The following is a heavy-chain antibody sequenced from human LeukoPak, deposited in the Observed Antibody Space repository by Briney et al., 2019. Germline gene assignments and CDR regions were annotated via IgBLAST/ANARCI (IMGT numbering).Heavy chain of an antibody. Sequence: ASVKVSCKASGGTFSSYAISWVRQAPGQGLEWMGGIIPIFGTANYAQKFQGRVTITGDTPASTAYMELSSLRSEDTAVYYCVRDRGGASTVYWGQGTLVTVSS. V-gene: IGHV1-69*06. CDR3: VRDRGGASTVY. D-gene: IGHD3-16*01. CDR1: GGTFSSYA. J-gene: IGHJ4*02. CDR2: IIPIFGTA.